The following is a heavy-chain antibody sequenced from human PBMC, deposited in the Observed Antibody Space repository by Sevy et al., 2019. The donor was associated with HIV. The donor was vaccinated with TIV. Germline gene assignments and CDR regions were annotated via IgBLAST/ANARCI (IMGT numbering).Heavy chain of an antibody. J-gene: IGHJ5*02. V-gene: IGHV3-21*01. CDR2: ISSGSTYI. D-gene: IGHD1-1*01. CDR1: GFSFSTYT. Sequence: GGSLRLSCAASGFSFSTYTMDWVRQAPGKGLEWVSSISSGSTYIFYADSVKGRFTISRDNAKNSLFLQMSGLRVEDTAVYYCARGLKNGRFDPWGQGTLVTVSS. CDR3: ARGLKNGRFDP.